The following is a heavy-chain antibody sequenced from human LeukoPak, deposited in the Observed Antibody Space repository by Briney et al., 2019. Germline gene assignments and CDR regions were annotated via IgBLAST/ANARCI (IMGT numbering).Heavy chain of an antibody. D-gene: IGHD3-22*01. J-gene: IGHJ4*02. Sequence: SVKVSCKASGGTFSSYAIIWVRQAPGQGLEWMGGIIPIFGTANYAQRFQGRVTITTDESTSTAYMELSSLRSEDTAVYYCARAQTYYYDSSGYYGTYYFDYWGQGTLVTVSS. CDR3: ARAQTYYYDSSGYYGTYYFDY. V-gene: IGHV1-69*05. CDR1: GGTFSSYA. CDR2: IIPIFGTA.